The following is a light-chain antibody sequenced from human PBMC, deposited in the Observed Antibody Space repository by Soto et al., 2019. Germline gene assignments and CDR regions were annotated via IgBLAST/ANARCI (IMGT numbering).Light chain of an antibody. V-gene: IGLV2-14*01. J-gene: IGLJ1*01. CDR2: DVS. Sequence: QSALTQPASVSGSPGQSITISCTGTSSEVGGYNYVSWYQQHPGKVPKFLIYDVSNRPSGVSIRFSGSKSGNTASLTISGLQAEDEADYYCSSYTTSNTRQIVFGTGTKVTVL. CDR1: SSEVGGYNY. CDR3: SSYTTSNTRQIV.